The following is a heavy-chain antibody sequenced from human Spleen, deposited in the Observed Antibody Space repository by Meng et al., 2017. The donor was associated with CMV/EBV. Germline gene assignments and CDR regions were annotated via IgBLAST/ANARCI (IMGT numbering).Heavy chain of an antibody. CDR1: GSTFTRYG. V-gene: IGHV1-18*01. D-gene: IGHD6-13*01. CDR2: ISAYNGNT. Sequence: KASGSTFTRYGISWVRHAPGQGLEWMGWISAYNGNTNSAQKLQGRVTMTTDTSTSTAYMELSSLRSDDTAVYYCARKQQPPLNWFDPWGQGTLVTVSS. CDR3: ARKQQPPLNWFDP. J-gene: IGHJ5*02.